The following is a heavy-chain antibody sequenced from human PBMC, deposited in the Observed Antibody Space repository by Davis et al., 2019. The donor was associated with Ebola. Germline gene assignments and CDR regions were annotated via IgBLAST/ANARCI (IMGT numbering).Heavy chain of an antibody. Sequence: PGGSLRLSCAASGFTFSSYWMNWVRQGPGKGLEWVANIKQDGSKKNYVDSVKGRFTISRDNAKNTLYLQMNSLRAEDTAVYYCAGGAMATTNWGQGTLVTVSS. V-gene: IGHV3-7*01. CDR3: AGGAMATTN. J-gene: IGHJ4*02. D-gene: IGHD5-24*01. CDR2: IKQDGSKK. CDR1: GFTFSSYW.